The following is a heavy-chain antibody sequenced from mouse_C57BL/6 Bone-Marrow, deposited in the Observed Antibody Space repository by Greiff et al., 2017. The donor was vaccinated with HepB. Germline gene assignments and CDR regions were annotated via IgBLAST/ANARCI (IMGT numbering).Heavy chain of an antibody. CDR3: APHYYGSAWFAY. Sequence: EVQLQQSVAELVRPGASVKLSCTASGFNFKNTYMHWVKQRPEQGLEWIGRIDPANGNTKYAPKFQGKATITADTSSNTAYLQLSSLTSEDTAIYYCAPHYYGSAWFAYWGQGTLVTVSA. CDR2: IDPANGNT. J-gene: IGHJ3*01. V-gene: IGHV14-3*01. CDR1: GFNFKNTY. D-gene: IGHD1-1*01.